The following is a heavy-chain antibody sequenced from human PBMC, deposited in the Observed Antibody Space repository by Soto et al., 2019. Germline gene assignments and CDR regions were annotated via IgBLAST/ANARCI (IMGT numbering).Heavy chain of an antibody. CDR2: ISYDGSNK. Sequence: QVQLVESGGGVVQPGRSLRLSCAASGFTFSSYAMHWVRQAPGKGLEWVAVISYDGSNKYYADSVKGRFTISRDNSQNTLYLQMNSPTAEDTADYYCARRPTPYYFAYCGQGTLVTVSS. V-gene: IGHV3-30-3*01. CDR3: ARRPTPYYFAY. CDR1: GFTFSSYA. J-gene: IGHJ4*02.